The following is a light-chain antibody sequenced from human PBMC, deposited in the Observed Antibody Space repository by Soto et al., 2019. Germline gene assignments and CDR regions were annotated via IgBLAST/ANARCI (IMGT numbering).Light chain of an antibody. V-gene: IGLV2-14*03. CDR3: SSHTTSNTRV. Sequence: QSVLTQPASVSGSPGQSIAISCTGTSSDVGAYDFVSWYQQHPDKAPKLLIYEVSNRPSGVSDRFSGSKSVNTATLTISGLQAEDEADYYCSSHTTSNTRVFWTGTKVTVL. CDR1: SSDVGAYDF. CDR2: EVS. J-gene: IGLJ1*01.